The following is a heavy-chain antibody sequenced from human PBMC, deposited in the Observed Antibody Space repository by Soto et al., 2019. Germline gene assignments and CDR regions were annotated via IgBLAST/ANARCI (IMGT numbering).Heavy chain of an antibody. D-gene: IGHD2-8*01. Sequence: PGGSLRLSCASSGFNFSSYGMHWVRQAPGKGLEWVAVISYDGSNKYYADSVKGRFTISRDNSKNTLYLQMNSLRAEDTAVYYCAKDSYCTNGVCYPDWFDPWGQGTLVTVSS. CDR1: GFNFSSYG. J-gene: IGHJ5*02. CDR2: ISYDGSNK. V-gene: IGHV3-30*18. CDR3: AKDSYCTNGVCYPDWFDP.